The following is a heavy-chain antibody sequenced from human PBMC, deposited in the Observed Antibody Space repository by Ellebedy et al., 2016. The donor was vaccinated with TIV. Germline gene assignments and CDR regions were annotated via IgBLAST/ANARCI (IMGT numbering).Heavy chain of an antibody. CDR3: ATDEGGSYDS. J-gene: IGHJ4*02. CDR1: GFTFSYYW. Sequence: GESLKISCATSGFTFSYYWMHRVRQAPGKGLEWVSRISRDGDIRGYADSVKGRFTVSRDNAKNTLYLQMNSLRADDTGVYYCATDEGGSYDSWGQGTRVTVSA. CDR2: ISRDGDIR. D-gene: IGHD2-15*01. V-gene: IGHV3-74*01.